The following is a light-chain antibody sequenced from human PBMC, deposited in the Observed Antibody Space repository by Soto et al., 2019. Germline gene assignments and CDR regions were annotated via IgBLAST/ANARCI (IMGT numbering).Light chain of an antibody. CDR1: SSDVGSYNL. V-gene: IGLV2-23*01. Sequence: QSVLTQPASVSGSVGQSITISCSGTSSDVGSYNLVSWYQQHPGKAPKLMIYEASERPSGVSNRFSGSKSGNTASLTISGLQAEDEADYYCCSYAGRSTWVFGGGTQLTVL. CDR2: EAS. J-gene: IGLJ3*02. CDR3: CSYAGRSTWV.